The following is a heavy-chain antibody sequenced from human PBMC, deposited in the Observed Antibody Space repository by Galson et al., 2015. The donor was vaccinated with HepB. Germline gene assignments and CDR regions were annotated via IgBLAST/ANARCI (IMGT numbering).Heavy chain of an antibody. Sequence: SLRLSCAASGFTFSSYGMHWVRQAPGKGLEWVAVISYDGSNKYYADSVKGRFTISRDNSKNTLYLQMNSLRAEDTAVYYCAKEGVDTAIVPFDYWGQGTLVTVSS. D-gene: IGHD5-18*01. CDR3: AKEGVDTAIVPFDY. CDR2: ISYDGSNK. CDR1: GFTFSSYG. J-gene: IGHJ4*02. V-gene: IGHV3-30*18.